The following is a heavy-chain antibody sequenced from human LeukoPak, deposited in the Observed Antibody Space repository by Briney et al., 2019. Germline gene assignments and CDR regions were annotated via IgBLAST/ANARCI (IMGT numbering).Heavy chain of an antibody. CDR3: ARQVSSVRGPNNWFDP. V-gene: IGHV5-51*01. J-gene: IGHJ5*02. CDR2: IYPGDSDT. CDR1: GYSFTSYW. D-gene: IGHD6-6*01. Sequence: GESLKISRKGSGYSFTSYWIGWVRQMPGKGLEWMGIIYPGDSDTRDSPSFQGQVTISADKSISTAYLQWSSLKASDTAMYYCARQVSSVRGPNNWFDPWGQGTLVTVSS.